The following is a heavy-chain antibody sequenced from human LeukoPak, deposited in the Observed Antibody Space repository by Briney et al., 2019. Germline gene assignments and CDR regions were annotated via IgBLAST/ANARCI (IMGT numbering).Heavy chain of an antibody. CDR3: AKDPRGSYSRDYYFYMDV. CDR2: IWYDGSNK. Sequence: GGSLRLSCAASGFTFSSYGMHWVRQAPGKGLEWVAVIWYDGSNKYYADSVKGRFTISRDNSKNTLYLQMNSLRAEDAAVYYCAKDPRGSYSRDYYFYMDVWGKGTTVTVSS. D-gene: IGHD1-26*01. CDR1: GFTFSSYG. V-gene: IGHV3-33*06. J-gene: IGHJ6*03.